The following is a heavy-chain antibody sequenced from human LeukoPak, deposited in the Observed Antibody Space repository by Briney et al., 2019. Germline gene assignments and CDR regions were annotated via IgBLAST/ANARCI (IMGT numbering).Heavy chain of an antibody. V-gene: IGHV1-8*03. CDR2: MNPNSGNT. J-gene: IGHJ6*03. CDR3: ARAQKSQLWLRYYYYYMDV. Sequence: ASVKVSCKASGYTFTSYDINWVRQATGQGLEWMGWMNPNSGNTGYAQKFQGRVTITRNTSISTAYMELSSLRSEDTAVYYCARAQKSQLWLRYYYYYMDVWGKGTTVTVSS. D-gene: IGHD5-18*01. CDR1: GYTFTSYD.